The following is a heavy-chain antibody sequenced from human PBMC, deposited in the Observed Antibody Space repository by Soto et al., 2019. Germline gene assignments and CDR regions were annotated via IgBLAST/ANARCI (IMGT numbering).Heavy chain of an antibody. CDR3: ARGLGPRVGWADP. Sequence: QVQLQQWGAGLLKPSETLSLTSAVYGGSFSGYYWSWIRQPPGKGLGWNGESNHSGSTNYNPSLRSRVTISIDTSKNPFSLNLSCVTAADTAVYYCARGLGPRVGWADPWGQGTLVTVSS. V-gene: IGHV4-34*01. D-gene: IGHD1-26*01. CDR1: GGSFSGYY. CDR2: SNHSGST. J-gene: IGHJ5*02.